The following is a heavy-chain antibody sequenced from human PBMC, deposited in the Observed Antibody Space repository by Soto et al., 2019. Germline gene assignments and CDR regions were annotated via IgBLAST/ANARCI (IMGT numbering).Heavy chain of an antibody. CDR3: ARGGRGYEFDY. Sequence: EVQLVESGGGLVQPGGSLRLSCAASGFTFSSYAMHWVRQAPGKGLEYVSAISSNGGSTDYANSVKGRFTISRDNSKNTLYLEMGSLRAEDMAVYYCARGGRGYEFDYWGQGTLGTVSS. CDR1: GFTFSSYA. J-gene: IGHJ4*02. V-gene: IGHV3-64*01. D-gene: IGHD5-12*01. CDR2: ISSNGGST.